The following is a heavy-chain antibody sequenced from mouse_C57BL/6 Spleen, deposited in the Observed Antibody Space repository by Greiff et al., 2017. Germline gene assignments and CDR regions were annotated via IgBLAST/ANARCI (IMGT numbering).Heavy chain of an antibody. CDR3: AKGGNPYAMDY. CDR1: GYTFTSYW. J-gene: IGHJ4*01. CDR2: IDPSDGGT. Sequence: QVQLQQPGAELVKPGASVKLSCKASGYTFTSYWMHWVKQRPIQGLEWIGNIDPSDGGTHYNPKFKDKATLTVDKSSSTAYMRLSSLTSEDSAVYYCAKGGNPYAMDYWGQGTSVTVSS. D-gene: IGHD1-1*01. V-gene: IGHV1-52*01.